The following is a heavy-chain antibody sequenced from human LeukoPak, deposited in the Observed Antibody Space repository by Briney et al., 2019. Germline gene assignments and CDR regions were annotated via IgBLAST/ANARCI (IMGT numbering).Heavy chain of an antibody. Sequence: SETLSLTCAVYGGSFSGYYWSWIRQPPGKGREWIGEINHSGSTNYNPSLKSRVTISVDTSKNQFSLKLSSVTAADTAVYYCARGRYYYGSGSYYPTRNWFDPWGQGTLVTVSS. D-gene: IGHD3-10*01. CDR3: ARGRYYYGSGSYYPTRNWFDP. J-gene: IGHJ5*02. V-gene: IGHV4-34*01. CDR2: INHSGST. CDR1: GGSFSGYY.